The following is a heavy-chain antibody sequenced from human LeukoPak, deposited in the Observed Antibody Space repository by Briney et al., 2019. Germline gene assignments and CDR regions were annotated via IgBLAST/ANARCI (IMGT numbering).Heavy chain of an antibody. Sequence: ASVKVSCKASGYTFTSYGISWVRQAPGQGLEWMGWISAYNGNTNYAQKLQGRVTMTTDTSTSTAYMALRSLRSDDTAVYYCASTSAVGANVYYYYGMDVWGQGTTVTVSS. CDR1: GYTFTSYG. J-gene: IGHJ6*02. D-gene: IGHD1-26*01. CDR3: ASTSAVGANVYYYYGMDV. CDR2: ISAYNGNT. V-gene: IGHV1-18*01.